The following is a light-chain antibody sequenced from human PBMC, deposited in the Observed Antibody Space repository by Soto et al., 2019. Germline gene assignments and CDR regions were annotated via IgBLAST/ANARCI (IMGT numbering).Light chain of an antibody. CDR1: QSITNNY. CDR2: GAS. J-gene: IGKJ4*01. V-gene: IGKV3-20*01. CDR3: QQYGYLVT. Sequence: EIVLWQSPCTLSLSPGERATLSCRASQSITNNYLAWYQQKPGRAHRLLIYGASSRATGIPDRFSGSGSGTDFTLTISRLEPEDFAMYYCQQYGYLVTFGGGTKVDNK.